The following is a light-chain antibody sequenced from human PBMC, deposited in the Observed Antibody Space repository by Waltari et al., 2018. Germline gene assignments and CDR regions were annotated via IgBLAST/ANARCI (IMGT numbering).Light chain of an antibody. CDR1: QSVSSD. V-gene: IGKV3-15*01. J-gene: IGKJ5*01. Sequence: SPATLSVSPGERATLSCSASQSVSSDLAWYQQKPGQAPRLLIYGASTRATGIPARFSGSGSETEFTLTISSLQSEDFAVYFCQQYNNWPPITFGQGTRLDIK. CDR2: GAS. CDR3: QQYNNWPPIT.